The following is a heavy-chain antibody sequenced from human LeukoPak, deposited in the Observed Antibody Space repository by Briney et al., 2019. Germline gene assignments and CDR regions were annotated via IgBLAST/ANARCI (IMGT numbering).Heavy chain of an antibody. D-gene: IGHD3-3*01. Sequence: PGGSLRLSCAASGFIFSNYWMSWVRQAPGKGLEWVANINQDGSEKYYVDSVKGRFTISRDNAKNSLYLRMNSLRAEDTAVYYCARDQGFSYYFYYMDVWGKGTTVTVSS. CDR2: INQDGSEK. J-gene: IGHJ6*03. V-gene: IGHV3-7*01. CDR1: GFIFSNYW. CDR3: ARDQGFSYYFYYMDV.